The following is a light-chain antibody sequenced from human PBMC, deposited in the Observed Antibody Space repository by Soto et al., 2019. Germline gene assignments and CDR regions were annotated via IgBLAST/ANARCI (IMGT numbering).Light chain of an antibody. Sequence: DIQLTQSPSTLSASVGDRVSITCRASQSINNWLAWYQHKPGKAPKLLIYDASDLESGVPSRFSGSGSGTEFTLTISRLQPDDFATYYCQQYNSYSRTFGQGTKREIK. J-gene: IGKJ2*01. CDR1: QSINNW. V-gene: IGKV1-5*01. CDR2: DAS. CDR3: QQYNSYSRT.